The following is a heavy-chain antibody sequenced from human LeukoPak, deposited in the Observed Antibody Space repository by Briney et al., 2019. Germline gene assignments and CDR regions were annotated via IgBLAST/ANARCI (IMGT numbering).Heavy chain of an antibody. CDR1: GYTFTSYY. D-gene: IGHD6-19*01. J-gene: IGHJ4*02. CDR2: INPSGGST. Sequence: GASVKVSCKASGYTFTSYYMHWVRQAPGQGLEWMGIINPSGGSTSYAQKFQGRVTMTRDTSISTAYMELSRLRSDDTAVYYCARVLVDSSGWDHFDYWGQGTLVTVSS. V-gene: IGHV1-46*01. CDR3: ARVLVDSSGWDHFDY.